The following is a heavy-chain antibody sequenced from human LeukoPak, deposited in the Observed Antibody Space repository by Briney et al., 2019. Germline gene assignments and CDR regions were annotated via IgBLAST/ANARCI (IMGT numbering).Heavy chain of an antibody. CDR2: ISYDGSNK. J-gene: IGHJ4*02. Sequence: GGSLRLSCAASGFTFSSYAMHWVRQAPGKGLEWVAVISYDGSNKYYADSVKGRFTISRDNSKNTLYLQMNSLRAEDTAVYYCARDVFGGTGGYYSRFDYWGQGTLVTVSS. CDR1: GFTFSSYA. V-gene: IGHV3-30-3*01. CDR3: ARDVFGGTGGYYSRFDY. D-gene: IGHD3-22*01.